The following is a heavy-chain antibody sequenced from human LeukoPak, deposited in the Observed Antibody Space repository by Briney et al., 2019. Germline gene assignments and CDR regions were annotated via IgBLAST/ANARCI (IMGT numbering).Heavy chain of an antibody. J-gene: IGHJ6*03. CDR1: GFTFSSYA. Sequence: GGSLRLSCAASGFTFSSYAMHWVRQAPGKGLEWVAVIPYDGSNKYYADSVKGRFTISRDNSKNTLYLQMNSLRAEDTAVYYCARDGRRYYYYMDVWGKGTTVTVSS. CDR3: ARDGRRYYYYMDV. CDR2: IPYDGSNK. D-gene: IGHD1-26*01. V-gene: IGHV3-30*01.